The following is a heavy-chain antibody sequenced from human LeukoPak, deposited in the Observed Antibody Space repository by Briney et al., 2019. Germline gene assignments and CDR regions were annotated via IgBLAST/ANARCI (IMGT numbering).Heavy chain of an antibody. Sequence: PGGSLRLSCVTSGFTFSSYDMHWVRRPTGKSLEWVSGIGTGGDTYYPDSVKGRLTISRENAKKSLYLQMNSLKAGDTAVYYCARGNNHDWWGQGTLVTVSS. CDR2: IGTGGDT. J-gene: IGHJ4*02. D-gene: IGHD1/OR15-1a*01. V-gene: IGHV3-13*01. CDR1: GFTFSSYD. CDR3: ARGNNHDW.